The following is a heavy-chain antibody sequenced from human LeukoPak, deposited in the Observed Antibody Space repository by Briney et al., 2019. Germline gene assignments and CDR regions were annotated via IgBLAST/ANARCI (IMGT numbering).Heavy chain of an antibody. V-gene: IGHV3-21*01. D-gene: IGHD4-23*01. CDR1: GFTFSSYS. Sequence: GGSLRLSCAASGFTFSSYSMNWVRQAPGKGLEWVSSISSSSSYIYYADSVKGRFTVSRDNAKNSLYLQMNSLRAEDTAVYYCARDVYGGNSGYFDYWGQGTLVTVSS. CDR2: ISSSSSYI. J-gene: IGHJ4*02. CDR3: ARDVYGGNSGYFDY.